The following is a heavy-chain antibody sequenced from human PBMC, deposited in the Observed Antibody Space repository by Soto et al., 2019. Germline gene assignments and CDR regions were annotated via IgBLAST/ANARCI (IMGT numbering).Heavy chain of an antibody. Sequence: SSETLSLTCSVSGGSLSSGPYSWGWIRQPPGKGLEWIGTFYYSGSTHYNPSLASRVTISVDTSKNQFSLKVTSVTAADTAMYYCARLGGYCSSTSCYGYYGMDVWGQGTTVTVSS. V-gene: IGHV4-39*01. CDR2: FYYSGST. J-gene: IGHJ6*02. CDR1: GGSLSSGPYS. CDR3: ARLGGYCSSTSCYGYYGMDV. D-gene: IGHD2-2*01.